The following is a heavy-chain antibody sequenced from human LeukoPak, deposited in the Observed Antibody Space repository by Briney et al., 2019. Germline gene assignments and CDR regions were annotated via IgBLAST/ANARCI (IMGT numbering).Heavy chain of an antibody. CDR2: ISSSSSYI. J-gene: IGHJ4*02. Sequence: GESLRLSCAASGFTFSSYSMNWVRQAPGKGLELVSSISSSSSYIYYADSVKGRFTISRDNAKNSLYLQMNSLRAEDTAVYYCASTTYCSSTSCCFGVPTLGFDYWGQGTLVNVSS. D-gene: IGHD2-2*01. V-gene: IGHV3-21*01. CDR1: GFTFSSYS. CDR3: ASTTYCSSTSCCFGVPTLGFDY.